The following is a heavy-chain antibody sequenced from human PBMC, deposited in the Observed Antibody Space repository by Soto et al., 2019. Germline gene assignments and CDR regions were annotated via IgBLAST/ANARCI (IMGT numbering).Heavy chain of an antibody. CDR2: ISGSGINT. CDR1: GFTFRSYA. J-gene: IGHJ6*02. V-gene: IGHV3-23*01. CDR3: ARARTSTIFGVAIPRRMDYYGMDV. D-gene: IGHD3-3*01. Sequence: GGSLRLSCAASGFTFRSYAMSWVRRAPGKGLEWVSGISGSGINTHYADSVKGRFTISRDNSKNSLYLQMNSLRAEDTAVYYCARARTSTIFGVAIPRRMDYYGMDVWGQGTTVTVSS.